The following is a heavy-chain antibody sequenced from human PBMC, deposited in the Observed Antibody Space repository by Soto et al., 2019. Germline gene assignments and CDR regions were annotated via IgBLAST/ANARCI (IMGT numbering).Heavy chain of an antibody. CDR1: GDSISSYY. CDR3: ARQPRILTGYPFDY. V-gene: IGHV4-59*08. CDR2: IYYSGST. Sequence: SETLSLTCTVSGDSISSYYWSWIRQPPGKGLEWIGYIYYSGSTNYNPSLKSRVTISVDTSKNQFSLKLNSMTAADTAVYYCARQPRILTGYPFDYWGQGMMVTVSS. D-gene: IGHD3-9*01. J-gene: IGHJ4*02.